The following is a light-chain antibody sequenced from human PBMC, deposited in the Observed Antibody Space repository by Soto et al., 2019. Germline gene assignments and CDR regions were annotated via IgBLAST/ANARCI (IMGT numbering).Light chain of an antibody. CDR1: QSVLYSSNNKNY. J-gene: IGKJ2*01. CDR3: QQYYSTPYT. CDR2: WAS. V-gene: IGKV4-1*01. Sequence: DIVMTQSPDSLAVSLGERATINCKSSQSVLYSSNNKNYLAWYQQKPGQPPKLLIYWASTRESGVHVRFSGSGSGTDFTLTISSLQAEDVAVYYCQQYYSTPYTFGQGTKLEIK.